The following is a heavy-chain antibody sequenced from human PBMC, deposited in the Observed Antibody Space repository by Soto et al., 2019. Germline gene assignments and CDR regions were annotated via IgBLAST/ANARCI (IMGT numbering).Heavy chain of an antibody. J-gene: IGHJ4*02. V-gene: IGHV3-23*01. D-gene: IGHD6-6*01. CDR1: GFTFSSYA. CDR2: ISGSGGST. CDR3: AKDERYSSSTSYFDN. Sequence: GGSLRLSCAASGFTFSSYAMSWVRQAPGKGLEWVSAISGSGGSTYYADSVKGRFTISRDNSKNTLYLQMNSLRAEDTAVYYCAKDERYSSSTSYFDNFGQGNLLTISS.